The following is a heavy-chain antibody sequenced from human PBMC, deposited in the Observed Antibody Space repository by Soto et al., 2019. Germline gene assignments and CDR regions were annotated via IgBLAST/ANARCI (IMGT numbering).Heavy chain of an antibody. CDR3: VTYGGNSVNWFDP. V-gene: IGHV5-51*01. CDR1: GYSFTSYW. J-gene: IGHJ5*02. D-gene: IGHD2-21*01. Sequence: PGESLKISCKASGYSFTSYWIGWVRQMPGKGLEWMGIIYPSDSETRYSPFFQGQVTISADKSIRTAYLQWSSLKASDTAMYYCVTYGGNSVNWFDPWGQGTLVTAPQ. CDR2: IYPSDSET.